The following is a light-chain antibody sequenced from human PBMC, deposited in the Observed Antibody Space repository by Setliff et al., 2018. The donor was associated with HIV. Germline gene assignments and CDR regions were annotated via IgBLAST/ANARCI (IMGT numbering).Light chain of an antibody. V-gene: IGLV2-11*01. J-gene: IGLJ1*01. Sequence: QSALAQPRSVSGSPGQSVTISCTGTSSDVGGYNYVSWYQQHPGKAPKLMIYDVSKRPSGVPDRFSGSTSGNTASLTISGLQAEDEADYYCCSYAGSYAFVFGTGTTVTV. CDR1: SSDVGGYNY. CDR3: CSYAGSYAFV. CDR2: DVS.